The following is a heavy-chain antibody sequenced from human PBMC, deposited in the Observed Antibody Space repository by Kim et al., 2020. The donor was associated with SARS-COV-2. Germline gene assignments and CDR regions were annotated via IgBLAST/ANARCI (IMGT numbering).Heavy chain of an antibody. CDR2: T. Sequence: TNYADPEKGRFTISRDNAKNTLYLQMNSLRAEDTAVYYCAGLTVAGDFDCWGQGTLVTVSS. CDR3: AGLTVAGDFDC. V-gene: IGHV3-74*01. J-gene: IGHJ4*02. D-gene: IGHD6-19*01.